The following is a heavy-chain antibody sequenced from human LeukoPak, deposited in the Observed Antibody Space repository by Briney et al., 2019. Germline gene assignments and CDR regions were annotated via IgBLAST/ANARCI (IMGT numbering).Heavy chain of an antibody. CDR1: GGSISGYS. J-gene: IGHJ5*02. V-gene: IGHV4-4*07. CDR3: ARDNPAGP. Sequence: SETLSLTCTVYGGSISGYSWSWIRQSAGKGLEWIGRIYTSGRTNYNPSFKSRVTMSIDTSKKQFSLKLTSVTAADTAVYYCARDNPAGPWGQGTLVTVSS. D-gene: IGHD1-14*01. CDR2: IYTSGRT.